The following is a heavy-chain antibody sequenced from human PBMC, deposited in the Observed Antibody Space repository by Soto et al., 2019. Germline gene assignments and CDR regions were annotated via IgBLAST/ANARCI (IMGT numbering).Heavy chain of an antibody. CDR1: GYTFTSYG. D-gene: IGHD6-13*01. V-gene: IGHV1-18*01. Sequence: QVQLVQSGAEVKKPGASVKVSCKASGYTFTSYGISWVRQAPGQGLEWMGWISAYNGNTNYAQKHQGRVTMTTDTSTSTVYIELRSLRSDDTAVYYCARDRGIAAAGYYFDYWGQGTLVTVSS. CDR3: ARDRGIAAAGYYFDY. J-gene: IGHJ4*02. CDR2: ISAYNGNT.